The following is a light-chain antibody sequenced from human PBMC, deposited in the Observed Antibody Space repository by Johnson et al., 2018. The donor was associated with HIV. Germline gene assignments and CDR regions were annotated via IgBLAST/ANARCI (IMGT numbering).Light chain of an antibody. CDR3: GTWDSSLGAYV. V-gene: IGLV1-51*02. CDR1: SSNIGNNY. J-gene: IGLJ1*01. Sequence: QSVLTQPPSVSAAPGQKVTISCSGSSSNIGNNYVSWYQQLPGTAPKLLIYENTKRPSGIPDRFSGSKSGTSATLGITGLQTENEADYYCGTWDSSLGAYVFGIGTKVTVL. CDR2: ENT.